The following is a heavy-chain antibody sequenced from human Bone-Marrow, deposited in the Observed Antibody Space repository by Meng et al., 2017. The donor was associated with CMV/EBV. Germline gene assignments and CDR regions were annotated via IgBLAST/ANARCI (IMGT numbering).Heavy chain of an antibody. D-gene: IGHD3-3*01. CDR3: ARQIYDTSGEGWFDP. CDR1: GGSVNSVAYY. J-gene: IGHJ5*02. V-gene: IGHV4-61*08. CDR2: IYHTGTT. Sequence: SETLSLTCTVSGGSVNSVAYYWSWIRQPPGKGLEWIGYIYHTGTTKYNPSLKSRVTLSVDTSKNQLSLKMTSVTAADTAVYYCARQIYDTSGEGWFDPWGQGTLVTGSS.